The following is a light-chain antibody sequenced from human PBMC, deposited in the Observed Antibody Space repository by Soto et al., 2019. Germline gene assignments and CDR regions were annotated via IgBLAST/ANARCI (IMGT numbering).Light chain of an antibody. CDR2: GAS. J-gene: IGKJ2*01. V-gene: IGKV3-15*01. CDR1: QSVGSN. Sequence: ETVMTQSPATLSVSPGEGATLSCRASQSVGSNLAWYQQRPGQAPRLLIYGASTRATGIPARFSGSGSGTEFTLTIGGLQSEDFAVYYCQQYNNCPPHTFGQGTKLDIK. CDR3: QQYNNCPPHT.